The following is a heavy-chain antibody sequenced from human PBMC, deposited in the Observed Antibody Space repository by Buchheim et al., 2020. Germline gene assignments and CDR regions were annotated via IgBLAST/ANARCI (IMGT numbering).Heavy chain of an antibody. Sequence: QVQLVESGGGVVQPGRSLRLSCAASGFTFSSYGMHWVRQAPGKGLEWVAVIWNDGVNKYYADSVKGRFTISRDNSKNKVYLEMNTLRAEDTGVYYCAASTGLDFWGQG. CDR1: GFTFSSYG. J-gene: IGHJ4*02. CDR3: AASTGLDF. D-gene: IGHD2-2*01. CDR2: IWNDGVNK. V-gene: IGHV3-33*01.